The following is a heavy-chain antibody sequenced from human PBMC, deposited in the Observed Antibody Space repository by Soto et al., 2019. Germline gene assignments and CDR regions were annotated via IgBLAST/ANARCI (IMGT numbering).Heavy chain of an antibody. CDR2: IIPIFGTA. CDR1: GGTFSSYA. V-gene: IGHV1-69*06. J-gene: IGHJ6*02. Sequence: QVQLVQSGAEVKKPGSSVKVACKASGGTFSSYAISWVRQAPGQGLEWMGGIIPIFGTANYAQKFQGRVTITADKATSTAYMELSSLRSEDTAVYYCERGDSQGDYYYGMDVWGQGTTVTVSS. CDR3: ERGDSQGDYYYGMDV.